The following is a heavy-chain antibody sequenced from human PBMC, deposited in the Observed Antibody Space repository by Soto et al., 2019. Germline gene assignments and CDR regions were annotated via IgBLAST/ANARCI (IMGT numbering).Heavy chain of an antibody. V-gene: IGHV4-34*01. D-gene: IGHD3-3*01. CDR1: GASFSGYY. Sequence: ETLSLTCSVYGASFSGYYWSWIRQPPGKGLEWIGEINHSGSTNYNPSLKSRVTISVDTSKNQFSLKLSSVTAADTAVYYCARGRYDFWSGFLDYYYGMDVWGQGTKVTV. J-gene: IGHJ6*02. CDR3: ARGRYDFWSGFLDYYYGMDV. CDR2: INHSGST.